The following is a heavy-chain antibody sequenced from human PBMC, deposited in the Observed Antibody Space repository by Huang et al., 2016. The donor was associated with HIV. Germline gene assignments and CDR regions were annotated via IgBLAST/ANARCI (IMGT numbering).Heavy chain of an antibody. Sequence: QVQLQQWGAGLLKPSETLSLTCAVYGGAFSGYYWSWIRQPPGKGLEWLGEINHSGSNNYNPSLKSRVTISVDTSKNQFSLKLSSVTAADTAVYYCASMSSGWFHYFDYWGQGTLVTVSS. J-gene: IGHJ4*02. CDR3: ASMSSGWFHYFDY. V-gene: IGHV4-34*01. CDR1: GGAFSGYY. D-gene: IGHD6-19*01. CDR2: INHSGSN.